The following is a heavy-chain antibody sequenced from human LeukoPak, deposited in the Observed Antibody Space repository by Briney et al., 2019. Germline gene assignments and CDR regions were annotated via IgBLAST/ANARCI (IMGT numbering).Heavy chain of an antibody. D-gene: IGHD3/OR15-3a*01. V-gene: IGHV3-53*01. Sequence: PGGSLRLSCAASGFTVSSNYMSWVRQAPGKGLEWVSVIYSGGSTYYADSVKGRFTISRDNSKNTLYLQMNSLRAEDTAVYYCARISMISNYYYYYMGVWGKGTTVTVSS. CDR1: GFTVSSNY. J-gene: IGHJ6*03. CDR2: IYSGGST. CDR3: ARISMISNYYYYYMGV.